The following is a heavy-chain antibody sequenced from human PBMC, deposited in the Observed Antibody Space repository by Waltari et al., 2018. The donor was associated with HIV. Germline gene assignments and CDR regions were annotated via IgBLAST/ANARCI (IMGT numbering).Heavy chain of an antibody. J-gene: IGHJ6*02. CDR3: AIIQWLVPVVDV. CDR2: ITPILGIA. CDR1: GGTFSSYA. D-gene: IGHD6-19*01. Sequence: QVQLVQSGAEVKKPGSSVKVSCKASGGTFSSYAISWVRQAPGQGLEWMGRITPILGIANYAQKFQGRVTITADKATSTAYMELSSLRSEDTAVYYCAIIQWLVPVVDVWGQGTTVTVSS. V-gene: IGHV1-69*04.